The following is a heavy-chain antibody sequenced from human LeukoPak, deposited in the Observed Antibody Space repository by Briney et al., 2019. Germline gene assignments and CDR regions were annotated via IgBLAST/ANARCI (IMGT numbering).Heavy chain of an antibody. CDR3: ARLAYDSSGYYYYYFDY. V-gene: IGHV4-39*01. CDR2: IYYSGST. D-gene: IGHD3-22*01. J-gene: IGHJ4*02. Sequence: PSETLSLTCTVSGGSISISSYYWGWIRQPPGKGLEWIGSIYYSGSTYYNPSLKSRVTISVDTSKNQLSLTLSSVTAADTAVYDCARLAYDSSGYYYYYFDYWGQGTLVTVSS. CDR1: GGSISISSYY.